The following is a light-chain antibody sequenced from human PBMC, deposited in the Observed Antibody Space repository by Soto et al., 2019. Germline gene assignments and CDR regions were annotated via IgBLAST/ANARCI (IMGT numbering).Light chain of an antibody. Sequence: EVVLTQSPATLSLSPGEGATLSCRASQSVSSNLAWYQQKPGQAPRLLIYGASTRATGIPDRFSGSGSGTDFTLTISRLEAEDFAVYYCQQYGSSPLTFGGGTKVDIK. CDR2: GAS. CDR1: QSVSSN. V-gene: IGKV3-20*01. CDR3: QQYGSSPLT. J-gene: IGKJ4*01.